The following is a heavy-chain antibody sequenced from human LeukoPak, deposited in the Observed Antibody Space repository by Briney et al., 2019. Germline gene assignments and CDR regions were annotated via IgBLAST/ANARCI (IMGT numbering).Heavy chain of an antibody. Sequence: ASVKVSCKASGFTFTSYDINWVRQATGQGLEWMGWMNPNSGNTGYAQKFQGRVTMTRNTSISTAYMELSSLRSEDTAVYYCARGRIQLWLRWTNNNWFDPWGQGTLVTVSS. CDR2: MNPNSGNT. CDR3: ARGRIQLWLRWTNNNWFDP. V-gene: IGHV1-8*01. D-gene: IGHD5-18*01. CDR1: GFTFTSYD. J-gene: IGHJ5*02.